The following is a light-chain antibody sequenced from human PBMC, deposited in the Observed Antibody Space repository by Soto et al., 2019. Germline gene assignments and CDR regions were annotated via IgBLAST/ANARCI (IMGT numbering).Light chain of an antibody. Sequence: QSALTQPPSASGSPGQSVAISCTGTSSDVGAYNYVCWYQQHPGKAPQLMIYEVNKRPSGVPDRFSGSKSGNTASLTVSGLQAEDEADYYCSSYAANDNVVFGGGTKVTVL. CDR3: SSYAANDNVV. CDR2: EVN. CDR1: SSDVGAYNY. V-gene: IGLV2-8*01. J-gene: IGLJ2*01.